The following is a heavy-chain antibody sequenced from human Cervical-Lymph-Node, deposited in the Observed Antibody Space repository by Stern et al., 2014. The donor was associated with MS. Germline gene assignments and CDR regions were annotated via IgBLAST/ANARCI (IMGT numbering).Heavy chain of an antibody. J-gene: IGHJ4*02. CDR3: AKDLNY. CDR1: GFTSDDYA. Sequence: EVQLVESGGGLVQPGRSLRLSCAASGFTSDDYAMHWVRQAPGKGLEWVSGISWNSGSIGYADSVKGRFTISRDNAKNSLYLQMNSLRAEDTALYYCAKDLNYWGQGTLVTVSS. V-gene: IGHV3-9*02. CDR2: ISWNSGSI.